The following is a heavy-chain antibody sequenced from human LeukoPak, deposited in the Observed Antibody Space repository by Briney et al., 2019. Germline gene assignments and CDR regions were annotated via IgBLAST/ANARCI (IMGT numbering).Heavy chain of an antibody. CDR3: ARGGALTIFGVVITKYPKNFDY. J-gene: IGHJ4*02. V-gene: IGHV1-2*02. D-gene: IGHD3-3*01. CDR1: GYTFIGYY. Sequence: ASVKVSCKASGYTFIGYYMHWVRQAPGQGLEWMGWINPNSGGTKYAQKFQGRVSMTRDTSISTAYMELSRLRSDDTAVYYCARGGALTIFGVVITKYPKNFDYWGQGTLVTVSS. CDR2: INPNSGGT.